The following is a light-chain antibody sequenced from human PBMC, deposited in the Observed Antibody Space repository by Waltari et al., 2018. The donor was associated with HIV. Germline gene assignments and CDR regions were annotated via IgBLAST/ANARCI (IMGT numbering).Light chain of an antibody. CDR3: SAYGGSNTYVI. CDR2: EVS. V-gene: IGLV2-8*01. CDR1: SIHVGGYNY. Sequence: QSALPQPPSASGSPGHSVTISSPRPSIHVGGYNYFPCYQHTPGKPPKLMIYEVSKRPSGVPNRFSGSKSGNTASLTVSGLQAEDEANYYCSAYGGSNTYVIFGGGTKLTVL. J-gene: IGLJ2*01.